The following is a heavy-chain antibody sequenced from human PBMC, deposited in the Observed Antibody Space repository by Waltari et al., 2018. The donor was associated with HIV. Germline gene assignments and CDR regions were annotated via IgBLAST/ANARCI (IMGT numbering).Heavy chain of an antibody. Sequence: QVQLQESGPGLLKPSETLSLTCSVSGDSMTSYYWAWIRQPPGKGLEWIGYIYSSGSASYSPSLHSRLTISVDTSKNQFSLKLTSVTAADTAVYYCARYGSGHRHFGYWGQGALVIVSS. D-gene: IGHD3-10*01. CDR3: ARYGSGHRHFGY. CDR2: IYSSGSA. V-gene: IGHV4-59*01. CDR1: GDSMTSYY. J-gene: IGHJ4*02.